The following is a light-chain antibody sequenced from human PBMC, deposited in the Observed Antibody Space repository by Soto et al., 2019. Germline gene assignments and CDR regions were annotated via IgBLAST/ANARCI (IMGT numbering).Light chain of an antibody. Sequence: EIVMTQSPATLSVSPGERATLSCRASRSINNNLAWYQQKRGQGPRLLIYGASSRATGTPARFSGSGSGTGFTLTISSLQSEDFAIYYCQQYNDWPLTFGGGTKVEIK. CDR3: QQYNDWPLT. J-gene: IGKJ4*01. V-gene: IGKV3-15*01. CDR2: GAS. CDR1: RSINNN.